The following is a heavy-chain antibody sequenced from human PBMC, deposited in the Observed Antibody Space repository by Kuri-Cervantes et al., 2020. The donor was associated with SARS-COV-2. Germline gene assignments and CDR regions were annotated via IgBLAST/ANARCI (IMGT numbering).Heavy chain of an antibody. Sequence: ESLKISCVVSGGAINTYNWWTWVRQSPGKGLQWIGEIFHDGSTKFDPSLSLRGRVTMSLDKSKNQFSLNLTSVTAADTAVYYCARESTYTFDIWGQGALVTVSS. CDR2: IFHDGST. CDR1: GGAINTYNW. CDR3: ARESTYTFDI. V-gene: IGHV4/OR15-8*01. J-gene: IGHJ3*02. D-gene: IGHD2-2*02.